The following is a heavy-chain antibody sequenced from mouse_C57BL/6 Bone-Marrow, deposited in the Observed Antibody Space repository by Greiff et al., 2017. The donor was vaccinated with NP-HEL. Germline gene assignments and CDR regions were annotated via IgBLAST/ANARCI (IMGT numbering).Heavy chain of an antibody. V-gene: IGHV5-4*01. J-gene: IGHJ4*01. D-gene: IGHD2-1*01. Sequence: EVQVVESGGGLVKPGGSLKLSCAASGFTFSSYAMSWVRQTPEKRLEWVATLSDGGSYTYYPDNVKGRFTISRDNAKNNLYLQMSHLKSEDTAMYYCARGYGNPYAMDYWGQGTSVTVSS. CDR1: GFTFSSYA. CDR3: ARGYGNPYAMDY. CDR2: LSDGGSYT.